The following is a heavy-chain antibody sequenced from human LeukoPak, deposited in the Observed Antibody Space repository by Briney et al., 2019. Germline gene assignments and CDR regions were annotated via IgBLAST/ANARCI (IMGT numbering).Heavy chain of an antibody. V-gene: IGHV1-2*02. Sequence: ASVKVSCKASGYTFSYYYMHWVRQAPGQGLEWMGWINPKRGGTTYAEKFRGRVTMTRDTSITTAYMELSRLRSDDTAMYYCARGLDFGGNGYYFDCWGQGTLVTVSS. D-gene: IGHD4-23*01. CDR3: ARGLDFGGNGYYFDC. CDR1: GYTFSYYY. CDR2: INPKRGGT. J-gene: IGHJ4*02.